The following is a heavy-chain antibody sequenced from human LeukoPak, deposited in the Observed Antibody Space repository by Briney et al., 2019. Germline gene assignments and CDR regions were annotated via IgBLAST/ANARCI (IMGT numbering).Heavy chain of an antibody. V-gene: IGHV1-69*06. CDR3: ARLGYDSSGYYYTNNWFDP. J-gene: IGHJ5*02. Sequence: GASVKVSCKASGGTFSSYAISWVRQAPGQGLEWMGGIIPIFGTANYAQKFQGRVTITADKSTSTAYMELSSLRSDDTAVYYCARLGYDSSGYYYTNNWFDPWGQGTLVTVSS. CDR1: GGTFSSYA. CDR2: IIPIFGTA. D-gene: IGHD3-22*01.